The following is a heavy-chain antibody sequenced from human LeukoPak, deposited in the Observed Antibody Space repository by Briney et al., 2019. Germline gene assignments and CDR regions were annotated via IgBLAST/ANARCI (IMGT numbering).Heavy chain of an antibody. CDR1: GYSFTSYW. J-gene: IGHJ4*02. Sequence: GESLKISCKGSGYSFTSYWIGWVRQMPGKGLEWMGIIYPGDSDTRYSPSFQGQVTISADKSISTAYLQWSSLKASDTAMYYCARHGIVGATTYPFDYWGQGTLVTVSS. V-gene: IGHV5-51*01. D-gene: IGHD1-26*01. CDR3: ARHGIVGATTYPFDY. CDR2: IYPGDSDT.